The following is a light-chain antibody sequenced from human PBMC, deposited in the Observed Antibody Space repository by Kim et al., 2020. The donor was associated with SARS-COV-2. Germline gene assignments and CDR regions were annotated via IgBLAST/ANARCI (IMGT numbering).Light chain of an antibody. CDR1: QSVSGN. CDR2: GAS. CDR3: QQYINWPWT. V-gene: IGKV3-15*01. Sequence: EIVMTQSPATLSVSPGERVTLSCRASQSVSGNLAWYQGKPGQAPRLLIYGASIRDTGVPDRFSGSGSGTEFTLTISSLQSEDFAVYYCQQYINWPWTFGQGTKVDIK. J-gene: IGKJ1*01.